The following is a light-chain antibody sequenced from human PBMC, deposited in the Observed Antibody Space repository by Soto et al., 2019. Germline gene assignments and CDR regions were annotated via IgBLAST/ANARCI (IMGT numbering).Light chain of an antibody. CDR3: LLSSGGAVI. CDR1: TGTVTSGHY. CDR2: DTS. Sequence: QAVVTQEPSLTVSPGGTVTLTCGSSTGTVTSGHYPYWFQQKPGQAPRTLIYDTSNKHSWTPARFSGSILGGKAALTLSGAQPEDEAEYYCLLSSGGAVIFGGGTKLTVL. V-gene: IGLV7-46*01. J-gene: IGLJ2*01.